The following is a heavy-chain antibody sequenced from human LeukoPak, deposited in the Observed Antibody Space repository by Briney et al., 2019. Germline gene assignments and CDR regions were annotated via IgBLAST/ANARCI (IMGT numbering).Heavy chain of an antibody. D-gene: IGHD3-3*01. J-gene: IGHJ4*02. CDR2: INHSGST. CDR1: GGSFSGYY. CDR3: ARGSRSAYYDFWSGSLDY. Sequence: SETLSLTCAVYGGSFSGYYWSWIRQPPGKGLEWIGEINHSGSTNYNPSLKSRVTISVDTSKNQFSLKLSPVTAADTAVYYCARGSRSAYYDFWSGSLDYWGQGTLVTVSS. V-gene: IGHV4-34*01.